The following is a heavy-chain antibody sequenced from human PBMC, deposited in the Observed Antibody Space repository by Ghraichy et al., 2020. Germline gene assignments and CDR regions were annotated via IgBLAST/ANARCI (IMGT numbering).Heavy chain of an antibody. J-gene: IGHJ5*02. CDR2: IYYRGTT. Sequence: ESLNISCTVSGGSISGYYWSWIRQPPGKGLQWIGYIYYRGTTNYNPSLKSRVTISVDTSKNQFSLKLSSVTAADTAVYFCARTGTGEGDWFDPWGQGTLVTVSS. D-gene: IGHD7-27*01. CDR3: ARTGTGEGDWFDP. V-gene: IGHV4-59*01. CDR1: GGSISGYY.